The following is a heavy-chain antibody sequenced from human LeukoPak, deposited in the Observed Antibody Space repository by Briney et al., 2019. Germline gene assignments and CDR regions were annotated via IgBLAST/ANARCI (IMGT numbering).Heavy chain of an antibody. CDR2: FFHTGST. CDR1: GYSITSGYS. CDR3: ARRGRYYGSGSYYTPKWFDP. V-gene: IGHV4-38-2*02. J-gene: IGHJ5*02. Sequence: SETLSLTCSVSGYSITSGYSWGWIRQPPGKGLEWIGNFFHTGSTKYTPSLKNRVTISVDTSKNQFSLKLSSVTAADTAVYYCARRGRYYGSGSYYTPKWFDPWGQGTLVTVSS. D-gene: IGHD3-10*01.